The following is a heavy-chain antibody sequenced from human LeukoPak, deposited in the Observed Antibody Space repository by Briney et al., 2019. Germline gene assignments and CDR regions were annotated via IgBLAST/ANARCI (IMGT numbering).Heavy chain of an antibody. CDR2: INHSGST. Sequence: PSETLSLTCAVYGGSFSGYYWSWTRQPPGKGLEWIGEINHSGSTNYNPSLKSRVTISVDTSKNQFSLKLSSVTAADTAIYYCAREHWDFDYWGQGTLVTVSS. V-gene: IGHV4-34*01. D-gene: IGHD7-27*01. CDR3: AREHWDFDY. CDR1: GGSFSGYY. J-gene: IGHJ4*02.